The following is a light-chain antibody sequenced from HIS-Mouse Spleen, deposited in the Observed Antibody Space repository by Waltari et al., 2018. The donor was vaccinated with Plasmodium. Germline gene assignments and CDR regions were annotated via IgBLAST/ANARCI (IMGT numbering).Light chain of an antibody. CDR3: QQRSNWPRVLT. Sequence: EIVLTQSPATLSLSPGERATLSCRASQSVSSYVAWYQQKPGQAPRLLIYDASNRATGIPARFSGSGSGTDFTLTISSLEPEDFAVYYCQQRSNWPRVLTFGGGTKVEIK. CDR1: QSVSSY. V-gene: IGKV3-11*01. CDR2: DAS. J-gene: IGKJ4*01.